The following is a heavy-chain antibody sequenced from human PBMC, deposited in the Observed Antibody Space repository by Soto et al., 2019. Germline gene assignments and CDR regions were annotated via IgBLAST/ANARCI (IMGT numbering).Heavy chain of an antibody. V-gene: IGHV4-34*01. D-gene: IGHD3-22*01. CDR3: ARVKRITMIVVVNYYFDY. J-gene: IGHJ4*02. CDR1: GGSFSGYY. Sequence: SETLSLTCAVYGGSFSGYYWSWIRQPPGKGLEWIGEINHSGSTNYNPSLKGRVTISVDTSKNQFSLKLSSVTAADTAVYYCARVKRITMIVVVNYYFDYWGQGTLVTVSS. CDR2: INHSGST.